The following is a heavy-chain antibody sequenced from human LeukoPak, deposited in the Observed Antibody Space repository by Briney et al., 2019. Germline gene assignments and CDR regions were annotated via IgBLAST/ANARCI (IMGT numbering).Heavy chain of an antibody. CDR2: IYYRGST. J-gene: IGHJ4*02. V-gene: IGHV4-39*01. Sequence: SETLSLTCSVSGGSISGSSYYWGWIRQPPGTGLEWLGNIYYRGSTYYNPSLKSRVIMSIDTSKNQFSLKVNSVTATDTAVYYSAKTVWSRLAAGLDSWGQGTLVTVSS. D-gene: IGHD2-21*02. CDR3: AKTVWSRLAAGLDS. CDR1: GGSISGSSYY.